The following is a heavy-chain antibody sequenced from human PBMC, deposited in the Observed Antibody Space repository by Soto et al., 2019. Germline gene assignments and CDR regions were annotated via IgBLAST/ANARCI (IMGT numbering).Heavy chain of an antibody. CDR2: INAGNGNT. D-gene: IGHD3-10*01. CDR1: GYTFTSYA. V-gene: IGHV1-3*01. CDR3: ARGGSVSVGIHYYYYMDV. Sequence: ASVKVSCKASGYTFTSYAMHWVRQAPGQRLEWMGWINAGNGNTKYSQKFQGRVTITRDTSASTAYMELSSLRSEDTAVYYCARGGSVSVGIHYYYYMDVWGKGTTVTVSS. J-gene: IGHJ6*03.